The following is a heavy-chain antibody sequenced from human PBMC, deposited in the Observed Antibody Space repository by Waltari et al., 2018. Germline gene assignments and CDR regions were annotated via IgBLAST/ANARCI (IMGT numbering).Heavy chain of an antibody. J-gene: IGHJ5*02. Sequence: QVQLVQSGSELKKPGASVKVSCKASGYTFTNYAINWLRQAPGQGLELMGWINTNTGNPTYVQGFTGRFVFSLDTSVNTAYLQINSLKADDTAVYYCAREVVPAATIVVNWFDPWGQGTLVTVSS. V-gene: IGHV7-4-1*02. D-gene: IGHD2-2*01. CDR1: GYTFTNYA. CDR2: INTNTGNP. CDR3: AREVVPAATIVVNWFDP.